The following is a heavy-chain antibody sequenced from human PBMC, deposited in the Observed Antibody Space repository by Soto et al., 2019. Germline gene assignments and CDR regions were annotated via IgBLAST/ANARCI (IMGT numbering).Heavy chain of an antibody. CDR3: ASGDTSFDI. CDR2: IIPLVEMA. Sequence: QVQLVQSGPEVKKPGSSVKVSCTASGGTLTSYTINWVRQAPGQGLEWMGRIIPLVEMANYAQKFQGRITITANTSTSAPYMELSSLRSEDTAVYYCASGDTSFDIWGRGTLITVSS. J-gene: IGHJ2*01. V-gene: IGHV1-69*02. D-gene: IGHD7-27*01. CDR1: GGTLTSYT.